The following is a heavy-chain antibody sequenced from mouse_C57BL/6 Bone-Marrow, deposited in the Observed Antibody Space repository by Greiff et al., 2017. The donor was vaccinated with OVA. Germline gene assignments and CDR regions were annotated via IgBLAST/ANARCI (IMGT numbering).Heavy chain of an antibody. CDR1: GFTFSDFY. J-gene: IGHJ3*01. CDR3: ARDGYSVGFAY. Sequence: DVMLVESGGGLVQSGRSLRLSCATSGFTFSDFYMEWVRQAPGKGLEWIAASRNKANDYTTEYSASVKGRFIVSRDTSQSILYLQMNALRAEDTAIYYCARDGYSVGFAYWGQGTLVTVSA. D-gene: IGHD2-12*01. V-gene: IGHV7-1*01. CDR2: SRNKANDYTT.